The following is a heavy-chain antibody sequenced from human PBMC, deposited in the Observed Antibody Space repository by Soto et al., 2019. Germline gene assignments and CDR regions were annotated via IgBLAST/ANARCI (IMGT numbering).Heavy chain of an antibody. D-gene: IGHD2-2*01. CDR1: GFTFSSYA. CDR3: ARDLLGYCSSTSCTAHYYYYGMDV. CDR2: ISYDGSNK. J-gene: IGHJ6*02. Sequence: VGSLRLSCAASGFTFSSYAMHWVRQAPGKGLEWVAVISYDGSNKYYADSVKGRFTISRDNSKNTLYLQMNSLRAEDTAVYYCARDLLGYCSSTSCTAHYYYYGMDVWGQGTKVTVSS. V-gene: IGHV3-30-3*01.